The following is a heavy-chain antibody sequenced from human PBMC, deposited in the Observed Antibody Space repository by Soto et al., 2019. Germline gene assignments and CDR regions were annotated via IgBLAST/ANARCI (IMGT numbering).Heavy chain of an antibody. CDR1: GYTFTSYY. CDR3: ARDPTNGFTQNSNYQGLYGMDA. J-gene: IGHJ6*02. V-gene: IGHV1-46*01. Sequence: ASVKVSCKASGYTFTSYYMHWVRQAPGQGLEWMGIINPSGGSTSYAQKFQGRVTMTRDTSTSTVYMELSSLRSEDTAVYYCARDPTNGFTQNSNYQGLYGMDAWGQGTTVTVSS. D-gene: IGHD4-4*01. CDR2: INPSGGST.